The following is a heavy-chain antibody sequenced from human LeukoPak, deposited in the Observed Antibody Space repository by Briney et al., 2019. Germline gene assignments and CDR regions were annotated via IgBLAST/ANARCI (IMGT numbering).Heavy chain of an antibody. Sequence: ASVKVSCKASGGTFSSYAISWVRQAPGQGLEWMGGIIPIFGTANYAQKFQGRVTITADESTSTAYMELGSLRSEDTAVYYCARARDRWFGEPDYYYYYMDVWGKGTTVTISS. CDR1: GGTFSSYA. CDR2: IIPIFGTA. D-gene: IGHD3-10*01. J-gene: IGHJ6*03. CDR3: ARARDRWFGEPDYYYYYMDV. V-gene: IGHV1-69*13.